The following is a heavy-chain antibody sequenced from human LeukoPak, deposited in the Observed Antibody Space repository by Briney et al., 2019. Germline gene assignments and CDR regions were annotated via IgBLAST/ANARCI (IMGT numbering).Heavy chain of an antibody. D-gene: IGHD2-15*01. Sequence: PGGSLRLSCAASGFTFSSYAMNWVRQAPGKGLEWVSATGSTDVSTFYADSVKGRFTVSRDNSKNTLSLQMNSLRAEDTAVYYCAKDYCSGGSCYSDAFDIWGQGTMVTVSS. V-gene: IGHV3-23*01. CDR3: AKDYCSGGSCYSDAFDI. CDR2: TGSTDVST. J-gene: IGHJ3*02. CDR1: GFTFSSYA.